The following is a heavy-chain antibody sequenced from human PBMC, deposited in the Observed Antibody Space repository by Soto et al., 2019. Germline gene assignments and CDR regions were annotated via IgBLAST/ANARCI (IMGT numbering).Heavy chain of an antibody. Sequence: QVQLQESGPGLVKPSGTLSLTCAVSSGSIDTTNWWSWVRQPPGKGLEWIGEIFHSGNTYYNPSLASRVTISVDTSKNQFSLNLRSVTAADTAVYYRARRTWGMDVWGQGTTVTVSS. CDR3: ARRTWGMDV. V-gene: IGHV4-4*02. D-gene: IGHD2-8*01. CDR2: IFHSGNT. J-gene: IGHJ6*02. CDR1: SGSIDTTNW.